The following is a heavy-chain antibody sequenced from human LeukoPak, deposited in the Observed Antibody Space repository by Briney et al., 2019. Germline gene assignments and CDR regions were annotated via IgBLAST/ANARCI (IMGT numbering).Heavy chain of an antibody. CDR1: GGSFSGYY. CDR3: ARAVRAAAGTLFSAFNYYYYYMDV. J-gene: IGHJ6*03. D-gene: IGHD6-13*01. Sequence: SETLSLTCAVYGGSFSGYYWSWIRQPPGKGLEWIGEINHSGGTNYNPSLKSRVTISVDTSKNQFSLKLSSVTAADTAVYYCARAVRAAAGTLFSAFNYYYYYMDVWGKGTTVTVS. CDR2: INHSGGT. V-gene: IGHV4-34*01.